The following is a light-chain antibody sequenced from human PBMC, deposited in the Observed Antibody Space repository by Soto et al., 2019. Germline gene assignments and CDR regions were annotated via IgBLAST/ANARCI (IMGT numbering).Light chain of an antibody. V-gene: IGKV3-20*01. J-gene: IGKJ2*01. CDR3: QQYGSSPYT. CDR1: QSVSSSY. CDR2: DAS. Sequence: EIVLTQSPGTLSLSPGERATLSCRASQSVSSSYLAWYQQKPGQAPRLLIYDASSRATGIPDRFSGSGSGTDFTLTISRLEPEDVAVYLCQQYGSSPYTFGQGTKLEIK.